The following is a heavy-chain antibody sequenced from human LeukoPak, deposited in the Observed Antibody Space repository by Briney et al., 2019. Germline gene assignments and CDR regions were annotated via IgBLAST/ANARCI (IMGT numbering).Heavy chain of an antibody. Sequence: PRGSLRLSCAASGFTFSSYAMSWVRQAPGKGLEWVSAISGSGGSTYYADSVKGRFTISRDNSKNTLYLQMNSLRAEDTAVYYCAKNGQLLSAYYFDYWGQGTLVTVSS. V-gene: IGHV3-23*01. CDR2: ISGSGGST. CDR3: AKNGQLLSAYYFDY. J-gene: IGHJ4*02. CDR1: GFTFSSYA. D-gene: IGHD2-2*01.